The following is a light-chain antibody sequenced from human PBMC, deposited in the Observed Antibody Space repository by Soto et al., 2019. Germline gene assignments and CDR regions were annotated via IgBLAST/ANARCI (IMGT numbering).Light chain of an antibody. CDR3: SSFTSSNTVL. J-gene: IGLJ2*01. CDR1: SSDVGGYNY. Sequence: QSALTQPASVSGSPGQSITISCTGTSSDVGGYNYVSWYQLHPGKAPKLIIYNVSNRPSGVSNRFSGSKSGNTASLTISGLQAEDEGHYYCSSFTSSNTVLFGGGTKLTVL. CDR2: NVS. V-gene: IGLV2-14*01.